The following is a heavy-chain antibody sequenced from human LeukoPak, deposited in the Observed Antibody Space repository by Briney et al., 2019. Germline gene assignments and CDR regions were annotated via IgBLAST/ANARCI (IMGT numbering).Heavy chain of an antibody. CDR2: IRQDGSEK. V-gene: IGHV3-7*04. CDR3: ARENYDLVTYFGTGMDV. J-gene: IGHJ6*02. CDR1: GFTFSSYR. D-gene: IGHD3-9*01. Sequence: GGSLRLSCAASGFTFSSYRMSWVRQAPGKGLEWVGNIRQDGSEKHYVDSLKGRFTISRDNAKKSLYLLMNSLRAENTGVYYCARENYDLVTYFGTGMDVWGQGTTVTVSS.